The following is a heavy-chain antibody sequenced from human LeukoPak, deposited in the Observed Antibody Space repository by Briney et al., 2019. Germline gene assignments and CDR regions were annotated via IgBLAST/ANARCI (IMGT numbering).Heavy chain of an antibody. V-gene: IGHV5-51*01. J-gene: IGHJ4*02. CDR1: GYSFTSYW. Sequence: GASLKISCKGSGYSFTSYWIGWVRQMPGKGLEWMGIIYPGDSDTRYSPSFQSQVTISADKSISTAYLQWSSLKASDTAMYYCARQTYSGSYYPVFSFDYWGQGTLVTVSS. D-gene: IGHD1-26*01. CDR2: IYPGDSDT. CDR3: ARQTYSGSYYPVFSFDY.